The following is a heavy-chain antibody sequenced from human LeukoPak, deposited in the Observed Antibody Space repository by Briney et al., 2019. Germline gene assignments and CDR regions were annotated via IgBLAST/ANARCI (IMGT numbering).Heavy chain of an antibody. CDR3: AKDGQIAAAAYYFDY. CDR1: GFTFSSYS. CDR2: ISSSSYI. J-gene: IGHJ4*02. Sequence: GGSLRLSCAASGFTFSSYSMNWVRQAPGKGLEWVSSISSSSYIYYADSVKGRFTISRDNAKNSLYLQMNSLRAEDTAVYYCAKDGQIAAAAYYFDYWGQGTLVTVSS. V-gene: IGHV3-21*01. D-gene: IGHD6-13*01.